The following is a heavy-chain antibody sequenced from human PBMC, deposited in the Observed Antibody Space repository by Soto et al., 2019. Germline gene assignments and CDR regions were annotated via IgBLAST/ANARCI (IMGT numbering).Heavy chain of an antibody. D-gene: IGHD4-4*01. CDR1: GYTFTGYA. J-gene: IGHJ1*01. CDR2: ISAYSGHT. Sequence: QVQLVQSGAEVKRPGASVKVSCKASGYTFTGYAFSWVRQAPGQGLEWMGWISAYSGHTVYSQKFQDRVTMTTDPSTTTTYLEVRSLGSDDTAVYYGAICSSDYSEDGLSLKYWGQGTLVTVS. V-gene: IGHV1-18*01. CDR3: AICSSDYSEDGLSLKY.